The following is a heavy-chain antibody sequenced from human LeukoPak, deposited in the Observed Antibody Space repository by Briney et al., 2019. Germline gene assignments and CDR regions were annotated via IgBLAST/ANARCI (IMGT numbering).Heavy chain of an antibody. Sequence: GGSLRLSCAAAGFTFCSYAMSWVRQAPGKGLEWVSSISGYGTNIYYAESVTGRFTISRDTYKNTLYLQVNSRRAEDTAVYYCAKDSTRYGDYAHYRFDPCGHGTLFTVSS. V-gene: IGHV3-23*01. J-gene: IGHJ4*03. CDR3: AKDSTRYGDYAHYRFDP. CDR2: ISGYGTNI. D-gene: IGHD4-17*01. CDR1: GFTFCSYA.